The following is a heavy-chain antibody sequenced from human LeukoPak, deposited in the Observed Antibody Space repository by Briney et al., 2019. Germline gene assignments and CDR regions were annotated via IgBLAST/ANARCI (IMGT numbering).Heavy chain of an antibody. V-gene: IGHV1-46*01. J-gene: IGHJ4*02. CDR2: INPSGGST. CDR3: ARTIAVAGTLDY. Sequence: ASVKVSCKASGYTFTSYYMHWVRQAPGQGLEWMGIINPSGGSTSYAQKFQGRVTMTRDTSTSAVYMELSSLRSEDTAVYYCARTIAVAGTLDYWGQGTLVTVSS. D-gene: IGHD6-19*01. CDR1: GYTFTSYY.